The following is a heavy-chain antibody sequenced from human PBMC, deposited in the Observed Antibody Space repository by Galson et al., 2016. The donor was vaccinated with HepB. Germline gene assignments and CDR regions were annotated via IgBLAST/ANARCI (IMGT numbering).Heavy chain of an antibody. J-gene: IGHJ3*02. V-gene: IGHV4-34*01. Sequence: SETLSLTCGVYGASISGYYWSWIRQPPGKGLDWIGEINHSGGTYHNPSLKSRVTISVDTSKNQFSLKLKSVNAADTAVYYCARGSSNWPAGAFDIWGPGTVLTVSS. CDR3: ARGSSNWPAGAFDI. D-gene: IGHD6-13*01. CDR1: GASISGYY. CDR2: INHSGGT.